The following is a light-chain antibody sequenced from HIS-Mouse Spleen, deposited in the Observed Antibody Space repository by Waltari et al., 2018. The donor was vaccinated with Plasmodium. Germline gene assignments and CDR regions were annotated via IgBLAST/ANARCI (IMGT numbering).Light chain of an antibody. CDR2: EDS. Sequence: SYELTQPPSVSVFPGQTARITCSGDALPKKYAYWYQQKSGKAPVRVIYEDSKRPSGIPERFSGSSSGTMATLTISGAQVEDEADYYGYSTDSSGNHRVFGGGTKLTVL. CDR1: ALPKKY. V-gene: IGLV3-10*01. CDR3: YSTDSSGNHRV. J-gene: IGLJ3*02.